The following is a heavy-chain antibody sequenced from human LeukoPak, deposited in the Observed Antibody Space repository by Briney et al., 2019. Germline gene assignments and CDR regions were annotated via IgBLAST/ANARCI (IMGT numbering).Heavy chain of an antibody. CDR2: IYYSGST. CDR1: GGSISSYY. V-gene: IGHV4-59*01. D-gene: IGHD4-17*01. Sequence: SETLSLTCTVSGGSISSYYWSWIRQPPGKELEWIGYIYYSGSTNYNPSLKSRVTISVDTSKNQFSLKLSSVTAADTAVYYCARDRTTVTTSYGMDVWGQGTTVTVSS. J-gene: IGHJ6*02. CDR3: ARDRTTVTTSYGMDV.